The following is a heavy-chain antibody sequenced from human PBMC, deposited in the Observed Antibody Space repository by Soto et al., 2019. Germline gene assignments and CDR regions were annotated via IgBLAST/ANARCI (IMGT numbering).Heavy chain of an antibody. J-gene: IGHJ6*02. CDR3: AKDAIHVLLGYTYGAGGMDV. V-gene: IGHV3-9*01. Sequence: EVQLVESGGDLVQPGRSLRLSCAASGFTFDDYAMHWVRLAPGKGLEWVSGISWNSGDIYYADSVKGRFTISRDNAKNSLYLQLNSLTPDDTAMYYCAKDAIHVLLGYTYGAGGMDVWGQGNTVTVSS. CDR1: GFTFDDYA. D-gene: IGHD5-18*01. CDR2: ISWNSGDI.